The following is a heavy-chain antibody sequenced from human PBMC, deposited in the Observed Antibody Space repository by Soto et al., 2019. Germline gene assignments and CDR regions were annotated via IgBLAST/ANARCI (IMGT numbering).Heavy chain of an antibody. V-gene: IGHV1-69*02. D-gene: IGHD3-16*02. CDR1: GGTFSSYT. CDR2: IIPILGIA. CDR3: ARGLLRLGELSLSGYYFDY. Sequence: QVQLVQSGAEVKKPGSSVKVSCKASGGTFSSYTISWVRQAPGQGLEWMGRIIPILGIANYAQKFQGRVTITADKSTSPAYMELSSLRSEDTAVYYCARGLLRLGELSLSGYYFDYWGQGTLVTVSS. J-gene: IGHJ4*02.